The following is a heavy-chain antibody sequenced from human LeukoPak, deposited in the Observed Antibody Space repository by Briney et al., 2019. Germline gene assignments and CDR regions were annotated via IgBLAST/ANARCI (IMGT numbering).Heavy chain of an antibody. J-gene: IGHJ3*02. Sequence: KASETLSLTCTVSGGSISNYYWSWIRQPAGKGLEWIGRIFTTGSTNYNPSLKSRLSMSVDRSKNQFSLKLSSVTAADTAVYYCAREAEGFVVASPDAFDIWGQGTMVTVSS. D-gene: IGHD2-21*01. V-gene: IGHV4-4*07. CDR2: IFTTGST. CDR3: AREAEGFVVASPDAFDI. CDR1: GGSISNYY.